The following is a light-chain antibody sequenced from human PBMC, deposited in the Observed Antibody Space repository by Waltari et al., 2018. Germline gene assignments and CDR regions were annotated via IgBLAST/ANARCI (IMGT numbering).Light chain of an antibody. J-gene: IGKJ1*01. CDR3: QQYSRPPWT. Sequence: DIQMTQSPSTLSASVGDRVTITCWASQSINRWLAWYQQKPGRAPHLLISKASTLESGVASRFSGSGSGTEFTLTISGLQPDDFALYYCQQYSRPPWTFGQGTKVEV. CDR1: QSINRW. CDR2: KAS. V-gene: IGKV1-5*03.